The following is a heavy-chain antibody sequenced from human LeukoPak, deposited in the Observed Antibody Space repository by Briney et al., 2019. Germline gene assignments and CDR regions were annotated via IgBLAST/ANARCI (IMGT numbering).Heavy chain of an antibody. CDR3: ARQRYYHGSGSSYYYGMDV. Sequence: SETLSLTCTVSGGSISSYYWSWIRQPPGKGLEWMGYIYYSGSTNYNPSLKSRVTISVDTSKNQFSLKLSSVTAADTAVYYCARQRYYHGSGSSYYYGMDVWGQGTTVTVSS. J-gene: IGHJ6*02. CDR1: GGSISSYY. D-gene: IGHD3-10*01. CDR2: IYYSGST. V-gene: IGHV4-59*08.